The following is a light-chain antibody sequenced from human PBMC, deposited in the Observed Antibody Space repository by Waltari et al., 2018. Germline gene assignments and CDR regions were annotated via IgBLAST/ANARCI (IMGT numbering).Light chain of an antibody. J-gene: IGKJ2*01. V-gene: IGKV1-5*03. CDR3: QQYNTDYT. Sequence: DVQMTQSPSTLSASVGATVSITCRASQSIMSWLPWYQQKAGKAPKVLSSKASTLESGVPSRFSGSESGTEFTLTISNLQPDDFATYYCQQYNTDYTFGQGTILEIK. CDR2: KAS. CDR1: QSIMSW.